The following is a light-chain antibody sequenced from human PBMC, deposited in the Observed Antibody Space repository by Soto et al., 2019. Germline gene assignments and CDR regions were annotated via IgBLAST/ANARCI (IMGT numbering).Light chain of an antibody. CDR1: QSVSSN. CDR2: GAS. V-gene: IGKV3-15*01. CDR3: QQYNNWPPWT. J-gene: IGKJ1*01. Sequence: EIVMTQSPATLSVSPGERATLSCRASQSVSSNLAWYQQKPGQAPRLLIYGASTRATGIPARFSGSGSGTAFTLTISSLLSEDFAVYYCQQYNNWPPWTFGQGTKVEIK.